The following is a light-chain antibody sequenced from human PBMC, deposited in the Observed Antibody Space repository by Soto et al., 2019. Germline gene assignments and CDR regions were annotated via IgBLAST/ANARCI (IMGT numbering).Light chain of an antibody. V-gene: IGKV3-20*01. CDR1: QSVSSNF. CDR2: GAS. J-gene: IGKJ2*02. Sequence: EIVLTQSPGTLSLSPGERATLSCRASQSVSSNFLAWYQQKPGQAPKLLISGASSRATGIPDRFSGSGSGTDLTLTISRLEPEDFALYSCLQYGSSPGTFGQGTKLEIK. CDR3: LQYGSSPGT.